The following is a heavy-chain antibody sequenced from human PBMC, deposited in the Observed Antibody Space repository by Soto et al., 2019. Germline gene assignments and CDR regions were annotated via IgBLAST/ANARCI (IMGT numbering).Heavy chain of an antibody. Sequence: PGGSLRLSCAATGFTFSSYSMNWVRQAPGKGLEWVSSISSSSSYIYYADSVKGRFTISRDNAKNSLYLQMNGLRAEDTAVYYCARDATHYGSGSSDYWGQGTLVTVSS. V-gene: IGHV3-21*01. CDR1: GFTFSSYS. CDR3: ARDATHYGSGSSDY. D-gene: IGHD3-10*01. CDR2: ISSSSSYI. J-gene: IGHJ4*02.